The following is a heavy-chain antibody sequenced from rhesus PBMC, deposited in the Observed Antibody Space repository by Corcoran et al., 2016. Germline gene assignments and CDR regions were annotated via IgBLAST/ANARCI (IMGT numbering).Heavy chain of an antibody. Sequence: QLQLQESGPGLVKPSETLSVTCAVSGGAISSSYWSWIRQAPGKGLEWSGYLYCSCRSTNYNPSLKSRVTLSVDTSKNQLSLKLSSVTTADTAVYYCARDTNNVYWGQGVLVTVSS. J-gene: IGHJ4*01. D-gene: IGHD2-15*01. CDR1: GGAISSSY. CDR2: LYCSCRST. V-gene: IGHV4-169*02. CDR3: ARDTNNVY.